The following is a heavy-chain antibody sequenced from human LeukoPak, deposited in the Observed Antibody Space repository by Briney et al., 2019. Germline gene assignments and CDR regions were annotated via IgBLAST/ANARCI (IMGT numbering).Heavy chain of an antibody. D-gene: IGHD3-3*01. CDR1: GGSISSSSCY. Sequence: SETLSLTCTVSGGSISSSSCYWGWIRQPPGKGLEWIGSIYYSGSTYYNPSLKSRVTISVDTSKNQFSLKLSSVTAADTAVYYCARAPGGGDFWSGYLWGQGTLVTVSS. CDR3: ARAPGGGDFWSGYL. CDR2: IYYSGST. J-gene: IGHJ4*02. V-gene: IGHV4-39*07.